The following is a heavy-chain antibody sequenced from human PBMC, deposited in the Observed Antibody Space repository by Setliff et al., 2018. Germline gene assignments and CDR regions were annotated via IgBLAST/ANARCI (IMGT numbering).Heavy chain of an antibody. V-gene: IGHV4-39*01. D-gene: IGHD3-3*01. CDR2: IYYSGTT. J-gene: IGHJ5*01. CDR3: VKPTWAGEVSSPFAFWFES. Sequence: PSETLSLTCSVSGGSITSRSYYWGWIRQSPGKGLEWLGTIYYSGTTYYNSSLRSRVSISPDTSKNEFSLRLSSVTAADTAVYYCVKPTWAGEVSSPFAFWFESWGQGTLVTVSS. CDR1: GGSITSRSYY.